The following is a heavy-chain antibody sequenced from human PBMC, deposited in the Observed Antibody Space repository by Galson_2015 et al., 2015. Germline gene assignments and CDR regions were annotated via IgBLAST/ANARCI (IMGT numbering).Heavy chain of an antibody. J-gene: IGHJ3*02. CDR3: ARQNYYDSSGYLDRGDAFDI. CDR1: GYSFTKFW. CDR2: IYPGDSDT. D-gene: IGHD3-22*01. V-gene: IGHV5-51*01. Sequence: QSGAEVKKPGESLKISCKGSGYSFTKFWIGWVRQMPGKGLEWMGIIYPGDSDTRYRPSFQGQVTISADKSISTAYLQWSSLKASDTAMYYCARQNYYDSSGYLDRGDAFDIWGQGTMVTVSS.